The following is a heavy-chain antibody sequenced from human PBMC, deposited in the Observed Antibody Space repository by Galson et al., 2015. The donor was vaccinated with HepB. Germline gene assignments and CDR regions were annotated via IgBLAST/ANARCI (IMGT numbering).Heavy chain of an antibody. V-gene: IGHV3-23*01. CDR2: ISGSGGYT. CDR3: AKDSGDLAAAEARHYGMDV. CDR1: EFTFRGYA. D-gene: IGHD6-13*01. Sequence: SLRLSCAASEFTFRGYAMSWVRQAPGKGLEWVSTISGSGGYTYYADSVKGRFTISRDTSKNTLYLQMNSLRTEDTAVYYCAKDSGDLAAAEARHYGMDVWGQGTTVTVSS. J-gene: IGHJ6*02.